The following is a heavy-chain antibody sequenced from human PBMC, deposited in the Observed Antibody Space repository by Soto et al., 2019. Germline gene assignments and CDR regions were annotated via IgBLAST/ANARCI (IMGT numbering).Heavy chain of an antibody. V-gene: IGHV3-33*01. Sequence: QVQLVEAGGGVVQPGRSLRLSCAASGFTFSSFGMHWVRQTPGKGLEWVAVIWYDGSNKYYVDSVKCRFTISRDNSKNMMYLQMNSLRSENTAVYYCARDDVSYGAESFQHWGQGTLVTVSS. J-gene: IGHJ1*01. CDR2: IWYDGSNK. CDR3: ARDDVSYGAESFQH. D-gene: IGHD1-26*01. CDR1: GFTFSSFG.